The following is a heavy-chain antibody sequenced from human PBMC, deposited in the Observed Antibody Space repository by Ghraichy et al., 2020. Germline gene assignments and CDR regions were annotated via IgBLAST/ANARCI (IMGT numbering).Heavy chain of an antibody. V-gene: IGHV4-39*01. CDR1: GGSISRSNFY. J-gene: IGHJ4*02. CDR2: ISYTGHT. CDR3: PRHVGAAYFDY. D-gene: IGHD1-26*01. Sequence: SETLSLTCTVSGGSISRSNFYWGWIHQPPGKGLEWIAGISYTGHTYYNPSLKSRVTISVDTSRNQFSLKLSSLTAADTAVYYCPRHVGAAYFDYCGQGTLVTDPS.